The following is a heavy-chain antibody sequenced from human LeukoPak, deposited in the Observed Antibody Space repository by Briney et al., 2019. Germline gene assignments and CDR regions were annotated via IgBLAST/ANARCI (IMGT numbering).Heavy chain of an antibody. Sequence: PGGSLRLSCAASGFTFSRHAMHWVRQAPGKGLEYISSISDNGGSTFYANSVKGRFTISRDNSNNMLYLQMGSLRVEDMAVYYCSGGLDRGYAYGPLEWGQGDLVTVSS. J-gene: IGHJ4*02. CDR1: GFTFSRHA. CDR3: SGGLDRGYAYGPLE. V-gene: IGHV3-64*01. CDR2: ISDNGGST. D-gene: IGHD5-18*01.